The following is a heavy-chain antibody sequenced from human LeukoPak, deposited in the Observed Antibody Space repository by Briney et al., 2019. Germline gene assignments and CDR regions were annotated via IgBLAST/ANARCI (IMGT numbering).Heavy chain of an antibody. CDR3: AKRTMSAFDS. Sequence: GESLRLSCAASGFTFMTFAMNWVRQAPGKGLEWLAGISGSGNGTYYADSVKGRFTISRDNSQNMVYLLMNSLTVEDAATYYCAKRTMSAFDSWGQGTLLIVSS. J-gene: IGHJ4*02. CDR2: ISGSGNGT. CDR1: GFTFMTFA. V-gene: IGHV3-23*01.